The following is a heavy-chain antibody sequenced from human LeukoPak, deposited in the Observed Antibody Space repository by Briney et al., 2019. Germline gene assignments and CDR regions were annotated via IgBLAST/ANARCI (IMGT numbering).Heavy chain of an antibody. V-gene: IGHV1-2*02. CDR1: GYIFTGYY. Sequence: GASVKVSCKASGYIFTGYYMHWVRQAPGQGLEWMGWINPNSGGTNYAQKFQGRVTMTRDTSISTAYMELSRLRSDDTAVYYCARLSTRLAVTGSILFWGQGTRVTVSS. CDR2: INPNSGGT. D-gene: IGHD6-19*01. J-gene: IGHJ4*02. CDR3: ARLSTRLAVTGSILF.